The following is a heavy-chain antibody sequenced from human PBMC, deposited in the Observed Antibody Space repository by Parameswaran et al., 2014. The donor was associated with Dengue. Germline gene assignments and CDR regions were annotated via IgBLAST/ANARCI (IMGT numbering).Heavy chain of an antibody. J-gene: IGHJ6*02. CDR2: IFSNDEK. V-gene: IGHV2-26*01. Sequence: WIRQPPGKALEWLAHIFSNDEKSYSTSLKSRLTISKDTSKSQVVLTMTNMDPVDTATYYCARITEAYYYDSSGYSEYYGMDVWGQGTTVTVSS. D-gene: IGHD3-22*01. CDR3: ARITEAYYYDSSGYSEYYGMDV.